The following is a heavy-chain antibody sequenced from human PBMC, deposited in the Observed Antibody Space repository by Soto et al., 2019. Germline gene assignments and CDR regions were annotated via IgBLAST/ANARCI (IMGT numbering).Heavy chain of an antibody. CDR1: GFTFSSYA. CDR2: ISGSGGST. J-gene: IGHJ6*02. Sequence: GGSLRLFCAASGFTFSSYAMSWVRQAPGKGLEWVSAISGSGGSTYYADSVKGRFTIARDNSKNTLYLQMNSLRAEDTAVYYCAKDSSKLYYYYGMDVWGQGTTVTVSS. V-gene: IGHV3-23*01. D-gene: IGHD6-19*01. CDR3: AKDSSKLYYYYGMDV.